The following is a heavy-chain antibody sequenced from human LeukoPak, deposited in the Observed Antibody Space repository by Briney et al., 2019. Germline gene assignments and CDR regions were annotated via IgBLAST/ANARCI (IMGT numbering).Heavy chain of an antibody. D-gene: IGHD6-13*01. Sequence: GGSLRLSCAVSGFDVKDNHMYWVRQGPRKGLEWVSIIYADGKAYYADSVKGRFTISGDTSENTLSLQINSLRAEDTAVYHCARRSSTLYEGCWGRGTLVTVSS. CDR1: GFDVKDNH. CDR2: IYADGKA. CDR3: ARRSSTLYEGC. V-gene: IGHV3-53*01. J-gene: IGHJ4*02.